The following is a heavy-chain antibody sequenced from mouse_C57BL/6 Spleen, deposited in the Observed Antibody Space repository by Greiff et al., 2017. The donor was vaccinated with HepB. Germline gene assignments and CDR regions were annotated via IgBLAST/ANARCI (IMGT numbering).Heavy chain of an antibody. D-gene: IGHD3-1*01. CDR3: ARSGRGWYFDV. Sequence: VQLQESGPELVKPGASVKISCKASGYAFSSSWMNWVKQRPGKGLEWIGRIYPGDGDTNYNGKFKGKATLTADKSSSTAYMQLSSLTSEDSAVYFCARSGRGWYFDVWGTGTTVTVSS. V-gene: IGHV1-82*01. J-gene: IGHJ1*03. CDR2: IYPGDGDT. CDR1: GYAFSSSW.